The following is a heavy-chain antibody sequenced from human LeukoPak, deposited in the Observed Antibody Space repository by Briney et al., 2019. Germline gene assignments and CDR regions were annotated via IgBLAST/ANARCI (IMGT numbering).Heavy chain of an antibody. CDR1: GFSVSSNY. J-gene: IGHJ4*02. D-gene: IGHD1-14*01. Sequence: GGSLRLSCAVSGFSVSSNYMSWVRQAPGKGLEWISTLYSGSKIFYAESLKGRVTISRDNSNNTLFLHVSSLRAEDTAVYYCAIVILRSGNLETFDYWGQGTLVTVSS. CDR3: AIVILRSGNLETFDY. CDR2: LYSGSKI. V-gene: IGHV3-53*01.